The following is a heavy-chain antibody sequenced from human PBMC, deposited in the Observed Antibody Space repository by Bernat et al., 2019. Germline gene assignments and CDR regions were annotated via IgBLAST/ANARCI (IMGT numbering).Heavy chain of an antibody. CDR1: GYSFTSYW. CDR3: ARQGGAATYYDFWSGYYHYYYYMDV. CDR2: IYPGDSDT. D-gene: IGHD3-3*01. Sequence: EVQLVQSGAEVKKPGESLKISCKGSGYSFTSYWIGWVRQMPGKGLEWMGIIYPGDSDTRYSPSFQGQVTISADKSISTAYLKWSSLKASDTAMYYCARQGGAATYYDFWSGYYHYYYYMDVWGKGTTVTVSS. J-gene: IGHJ6*03. V-gene: IGHV5-51*01.